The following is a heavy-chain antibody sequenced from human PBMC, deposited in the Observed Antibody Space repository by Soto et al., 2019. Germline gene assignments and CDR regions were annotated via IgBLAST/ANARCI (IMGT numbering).Heavy chain of an antibody. J-gene: IGHJ4*02. CDR2: TYYRSKWHD. CDR3: ARVIFENQMYHFDS. Sequence: SQTLSLTCAISGDSVSSNSAAWNWIRQSPSRGLEWLGRTYYRSKWHDDYAVSVKSRIAINPDTSKNQFSLQLSSVTPEDTAVYYCARVIFENQMYHFDSWGQGTLVPVSS. D-gene: IGHD2-2*01. CDR1: GDSVSSNSAA. V-gene: IGHV6-1*01.